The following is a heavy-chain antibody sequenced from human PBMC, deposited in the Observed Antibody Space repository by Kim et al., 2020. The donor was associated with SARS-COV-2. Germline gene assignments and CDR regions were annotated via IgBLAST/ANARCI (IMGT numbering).Heavy chain of an antibody. D-gene: IGHD3-10*01. J-gene: IGHJ6*02. V-gene: IGHV3-23*01. Sequence: GGSLRLSCAASGFTFSSYAMSWVRQGPGKGLEWVSSISGSGYTTHYADSVKGRFTISRDNSKNTLYLQMNGLRAEDTAVYYCAKGVRGVYSYGMDVWGQGTTVTVSS. CDR3: AKGVRGVYSYGMDV. CDR1: GFTFSSYA. CDR2: ISGSGYTT.